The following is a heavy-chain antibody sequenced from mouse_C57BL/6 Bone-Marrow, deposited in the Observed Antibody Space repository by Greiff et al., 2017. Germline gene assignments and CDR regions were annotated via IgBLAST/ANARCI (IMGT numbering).Heavy chain of an antibody. Sequence: EVQLVESGAELVRPGASVKLSCTASGFNIKDYYMHWVKQRPEQGLGWIGRIGPEDGDTEYAPKFQGKATMTADTSSNPAYLQLSSLTSEDTAVYYCTTYILYSNYDYWGQGTTLTVSS. D-gene: IGHD2-5*01. V-gene: IGHV14-1*01. CDR2: IGPEDGDT. CDR3: TTYILYSNYDY. CDR1: GFNIKDYY. J-gene: IGHJ2*01.